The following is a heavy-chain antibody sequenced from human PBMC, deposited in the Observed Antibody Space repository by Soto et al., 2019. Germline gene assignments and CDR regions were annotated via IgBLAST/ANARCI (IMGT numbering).Heavy chain of an antibody. J-gene: IGHJ6*02. CDR2: INHSGST. V-gene: IGHV4-34*01. CDR1: GGSFSGYY. Sequence: SETLSLTCAVYGGSFSGYYWSWIRQPPGKGLEWIGEINHSGSTNYNPSLKSRVTISVDTSKNQFSLKLSSVTAADTAVYYCARGRRWGPDVWGQGTTVTVSS. D-gene: IGHD4-17*01. CDR3: ARGRRWGPDV.